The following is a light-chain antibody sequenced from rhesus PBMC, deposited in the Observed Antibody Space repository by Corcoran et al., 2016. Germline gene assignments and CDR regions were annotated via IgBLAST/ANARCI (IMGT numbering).Light chain of an antibody. V-gene: IGLV2-11*01. CDR1: SSDIGRYNY. CDR3: SSYEAGDTFM. J-gene: IGLJ1*01. Sequence: QSAPIQSPSVSGSLGQSVTISCTGTSSDIGRYNYVSWYRQQPGTTTTLMMYKVNMRPSGGSDRFSCSTSGTTASLTIAGLPAADEADYSCSSYEAGDTFMFGTGTRLTVL. CDR2: KVN.